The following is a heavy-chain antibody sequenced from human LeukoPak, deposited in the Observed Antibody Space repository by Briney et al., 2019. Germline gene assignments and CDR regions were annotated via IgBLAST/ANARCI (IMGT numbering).Heavy chain of an antibody. CDR1: GYRFTDYW. V-gene: IGHV5-51*01. J-gene: IGHJ6*02. CDR3: ARGAAGTTPDYYYFGLDV. Sequence: GKSLKIPCKGSGYRFTDYWSGWVRQMPGKGLEWMGIIYPGDSDTRYSPSFQGQVTISADKSINTAHLQWSSLKASDTAMYYCARGAAGTTPDYYYFGLDVWGQGTTVRVSS. CDR2: IYPGDSDT. D-gene: IGHD1-7*01.